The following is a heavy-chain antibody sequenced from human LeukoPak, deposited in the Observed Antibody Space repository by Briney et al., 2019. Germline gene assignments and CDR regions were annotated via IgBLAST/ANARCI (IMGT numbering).Heavy chain of an antibody. V-gene: IGHV3-74*01. CDR2: ISSDGSST. CDR1: GFTFSSYW. J-gene: IGHJ6*02. Sequence: PGGSLRLSCVASGFTFSSYWVHWVRQAPGKGLVWLTRISSDGSSTSYADSVKGRFTISRDNAKNTLYLQMNSLRAEDTAVYYCARGNYYGMDVWGQGTTVTVSS. CDR3: ARGNYYGMDV.